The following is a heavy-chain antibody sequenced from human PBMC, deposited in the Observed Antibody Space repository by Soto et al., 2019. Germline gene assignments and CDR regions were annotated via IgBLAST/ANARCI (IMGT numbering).Heavy chain of an antibody. CDR3: ARSPGSGDYVDY. CDR2: IYFSGTT. J-gene: IGHJ4*02. V-gene: IGHV4-61*01. CDR1: GGSVSSDSYY. Sequence: QVQLQESGPRLVQPSETLSLTCSVSGGSVSSDSYYWSWIRQPPGAGLEWIGYIYFSGTTNYNPPLERRVTLLVDSSKNQVYLKLSSVPAADTAVYYCARSPGSGDYVDYWGQGRLVAVSS. D-gene: IGHD4-17*01.